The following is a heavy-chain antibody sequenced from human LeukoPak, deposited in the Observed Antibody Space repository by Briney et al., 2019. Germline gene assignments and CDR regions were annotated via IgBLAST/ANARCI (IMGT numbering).Heavy chain of an antibody. D-gene: IGHD3-3*01. CDR1: GFTFSSYA. CDR3: AKRWDYDFWSGYPPRAWFDP. Sequence: GGSLRLSCAASGFTFSSYAMSWVRQAPGKGLEWVPAISGSGGSTYYADSVKGRFTISRDNSKNTLYLKMNSLRAEDTAVYYCAKRWDYDFWSGYPPRAWFDPWGQGTLVTVSS. CDR2: ISGSGGST. V-gene: IGHV3-23*01. J-gene: IGHJ5*02.